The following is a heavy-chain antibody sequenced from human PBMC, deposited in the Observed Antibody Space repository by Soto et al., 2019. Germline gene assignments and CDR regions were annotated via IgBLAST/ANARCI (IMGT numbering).Heavy chain of an antibody. Sequence: SETLSLTCTVSGGSISSYYWSWIRQPPGKGLEWIGYIYYSGSTNYNPSLKSRVTISVDTSKNQFSLKLSSVTAADTAVYYCARAPLKGQPDCSSTSCYGLRYYYYMDVWGKGTTVT. J-gene: IGHJ6*03. CDR2: IYYSGST. CDR1: GGSISSYY. CDR3: ARAPLKGQPDCSSTSCYGLRYYYYMDV. V-gene: IGHV4-59*01. D-gene: IGHD2-2*01.